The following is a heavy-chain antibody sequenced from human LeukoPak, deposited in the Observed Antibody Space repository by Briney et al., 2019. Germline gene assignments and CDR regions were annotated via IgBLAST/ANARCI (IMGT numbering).Heavy chain of an antibody. J-gene: IGHJ4*02. CDR3: ARLIAVAGKSDY. CDR2: MNPNSGNT. V-gene: IGHV1-8*01. D-gene: IGHD6-19*01. CDR1: GYTFTSYD. Sequence: ASVKVSCKASGYTFTSYDINWVRQATGQGLEWMGWMNPNSGNTGYAQKFQGRVTMTRNTSISTAHMELSSLTSEDTAVYYCARLIAVAGKSDYWGQGTLVTVSS.